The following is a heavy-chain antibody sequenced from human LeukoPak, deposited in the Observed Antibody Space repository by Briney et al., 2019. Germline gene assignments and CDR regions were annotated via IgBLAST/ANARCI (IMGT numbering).Heavy chain of an antibody. D-gene: IGHD3-10*01. CDR1: GGSISGGDYY. V-gene: IGHV4-30-4*01. CDR3: ANKYDSGMV. CDR2: IYYGAST. J-gene: IGHJ4*02. Sequence: DPSETLSLTCSVSGGSISGGDYYWSWIRQPRGKGLEWIGYIYYGASTFYSPSLKSRLTISVDTSKNQFSLKLNSVTAADTAVYYCANKYDSGMVWGQGTLVTVSS.